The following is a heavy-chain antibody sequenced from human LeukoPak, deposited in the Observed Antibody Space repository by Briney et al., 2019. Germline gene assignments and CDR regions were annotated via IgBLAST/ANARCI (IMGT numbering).Heavy chain of an antibody. CDR2: RNAFNGDT. D-gene: IGHD2-2*01. Sequence: ASVKVSCKTSGYTFTDYGISWVRQAPGQGLEWMGWRNAFNGDTNYAQKFQDRVTVTTDTSTSTAYMELSRLRSDDTAVYYCAREETYCSSTSCHLDYWGQGTLVTVSS. CDR3: AREETYCSSTSCHLDY. J-gene: IGHJ4*02. V-gene: IGHV1-18*01. CDR1: GYTFTDYG.